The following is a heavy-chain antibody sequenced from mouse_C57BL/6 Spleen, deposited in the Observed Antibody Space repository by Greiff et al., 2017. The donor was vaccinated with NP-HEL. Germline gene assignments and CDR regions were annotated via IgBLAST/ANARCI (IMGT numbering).Heavy chain of an antibody. CDR1: GFNIKDYY. CDR3: ASSYGSYYFDY. J-gene: IGHJ2*01. D-gene: IGHD1-1*01. Sequence: VQLKESGAELVKPGASVKLSCTASGFNIKDYYMHWVKQRTEQGLEWIGRIDPEDGETKYAPKFQGKATITADTSSNTAHLQLSSLTPEDTAVYYCASSYGSYYFDYWGQGTTLTVSS. V-gene: IGHV14-2*01. CDR2: IDPEDGET.